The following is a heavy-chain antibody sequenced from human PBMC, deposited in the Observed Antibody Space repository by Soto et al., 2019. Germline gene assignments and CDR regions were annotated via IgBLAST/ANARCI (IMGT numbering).Heavy chain of an antibody. V-gene: IGHV1-69*01. D-gene: IGHD4-4*01. CDR3: ARAERTAPEGGVTTFYYYGLDV. CDR1: GGTFSRYA. Sequence: QVQLVQSGAEVKKPGSSVKVSCEASGGTFSRYAISWVRQAPGQGLEWMGGIIPIFGTANYAQKFQGRVTITADDSTNTAYMELSSLRSEDTAVYYCARAERTAPEGGVTTFYYYGLDVWGQGTTVTVSS. J-gene: IGHJ6*02. CDR2: IIPIFGTA.